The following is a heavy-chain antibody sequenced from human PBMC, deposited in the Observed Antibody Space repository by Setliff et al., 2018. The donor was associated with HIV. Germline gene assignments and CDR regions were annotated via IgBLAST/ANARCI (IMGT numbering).Heavy chain of an antibody. V-gene: IGHV3-23*01. CDR3: AKEEQWLTTNAFDI. CDR1: GLTFGSYA. J-gene: IGHJ3*02. D-gene: IGHD6-19*01. CDR2: ISGSGGST. Sequence: GGSLRLSCAPSGLTFGSYAMSWVRQAPGKGLEWVSAISGSGGSTYYADSVKGRFTISRDNSKNTLYLQMNSLRAEDTAVYYCAKEEQWLTTNAFDIWGQGTMVTVSS.